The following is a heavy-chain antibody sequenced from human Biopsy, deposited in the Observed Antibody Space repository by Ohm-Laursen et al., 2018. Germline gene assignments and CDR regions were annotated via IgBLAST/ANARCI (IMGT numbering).Heavy chain of an antibody. CDR2: INPSGSTT. D-gene: IGHD6-19*01. Sequence: ASVKVSCKASGYSFTSYYMHWVRQAPGQGLEWMGMINPSGSTTSYPQIFQGRVTTTRDTSKSTVYMELSSLRSADTAVYFCARNTGWYGDLYYFDYWGQGTLVTVSS. CDR3: ARNTGWYGDLYYFDY. V-gene: IGHV1-46*01. CDR1: GYSFTSYY. J-gene: IGHJ4*02.